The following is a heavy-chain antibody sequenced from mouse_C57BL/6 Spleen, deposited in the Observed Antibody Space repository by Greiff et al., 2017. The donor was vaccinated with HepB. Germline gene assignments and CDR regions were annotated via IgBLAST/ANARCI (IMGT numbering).Heavy chain of an antibody. CDR2: IYPGDGDT. V-gene: IGHV1-82*01. CDR3: ARVSYGNYFDY. J-gene: IGHJ2*01. Sequence: QVQLQQSGPELVKPGASVKISCKASGYAFSSSWMNWVKQRPGKGLEWIGRIYPGDGDTNYNGKFKGKATLTADKSSSTAYMQLSSLTSEDSAVYFCARVSYGNYFDYWGQGTTLTVSS. CDR1: GYAFSSSW. D-gene: IGHD2-1*01.